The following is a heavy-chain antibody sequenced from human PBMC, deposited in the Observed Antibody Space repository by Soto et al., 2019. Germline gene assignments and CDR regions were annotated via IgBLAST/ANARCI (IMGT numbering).Heavy chain of an antibody. D-gene: IGHD1-1*01. CDR1: GGSVSSYW. J-gene: IGHJ6*02. CDR2: IYPGDSDT. Sequence: GCGGSVSSYWSGWVHQIPGKGLEWMGIIYPGDSDTRYSPSFQGQVTISADKSISTAYLQWSSLKASDTAMYYCARLTGDKRHYNTVMAVWGQRTTVTVSS. V-gene: IGHV5-51*07. CDR3: ARLTGDKRHYNTVMAV.